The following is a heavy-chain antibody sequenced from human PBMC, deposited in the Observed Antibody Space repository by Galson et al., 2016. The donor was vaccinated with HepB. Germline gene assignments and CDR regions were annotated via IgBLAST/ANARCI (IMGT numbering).Heavy chain of an antibody. V-gene: IGHV1-46*01. J-gene: IGHJ4*01. Sequence: SVKVSCKASGYTFISHYVHWVRQAPGQGLEWMGIINPSGGSTSYAQKFQDRLTMTRDTSTSTAYMELRSLRSDDTAVYYCAIVQYHDFLTGYYVDYWGQGTLVTVSS. CDR2: INPSGGST. D-gene: IGHD3-9*01. CDR1: GYTFISHY. CDR3: AIVQYHDFLTGYYVDY.